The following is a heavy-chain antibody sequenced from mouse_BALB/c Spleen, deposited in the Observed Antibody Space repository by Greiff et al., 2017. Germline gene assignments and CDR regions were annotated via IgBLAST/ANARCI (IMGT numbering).Heavy chain of an antibody. CDR3: ARELISTMITTAFAY. D-gene: IGHD2-4*01. CDR1: GYTFTDYA. J-gene: IGHJ3*01. CDR2: ISTYYGNT. Sequence: VQLVESGPELVRPGVSVKISCKGSGYTFTDYAMHWVKQSHAKSLEWIGVISTYYGNTNYNQKFKGKATMTVDKSSSTAYMELARLTSEDSAIYYCARELISTMITTAFAYWGQGTLVTVSA. V-gene: IGHV1-67*01.